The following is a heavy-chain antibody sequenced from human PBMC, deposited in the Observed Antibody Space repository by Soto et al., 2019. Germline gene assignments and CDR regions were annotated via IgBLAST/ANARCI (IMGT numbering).Heavy chain of an antibody. D-gene: IGHD2-15*01. CDR2: ISYSGNT. CDR1: GGSIISGY. J-gene: IGHJ4*02. CDR3: AGLRGSAGSPIDY. V-gene: IGHV4-59*01. Sequence: QVQLQESGPGLVKPSETLSLTCTVSGGSIISGYWSWIRQPPGKGLEWIGYISYSGNTNYNPSLKSRVTMSVDTPKNQFSLRLSSVTTADTAVYYCAGLRGSAGSPIDYWGQGTLVTVSS.